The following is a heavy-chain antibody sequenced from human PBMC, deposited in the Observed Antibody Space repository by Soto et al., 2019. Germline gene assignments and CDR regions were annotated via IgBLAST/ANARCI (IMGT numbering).Heavy chain of an antibody. V-gene: IGHV3-30*18. D-gene: IGHD2-15*01. CDR1: GFTFSSYG. CDR3: ANGYCSGGSCYSREPFDY. Sequence: QVQLVESGGGVVQPGRSLRLSCAASGFTFSSYGMHWVRQAPGKGLEWVAVISYDGSNKYYADSVKGRFTISRDNSKNTLNLQMNSLRAEDTAVYYCANGYCSGGSCYSREPFDYWGQGTLVTVSS. CDR2: ISYDGSNK. J-gene: IGHJ4*02.